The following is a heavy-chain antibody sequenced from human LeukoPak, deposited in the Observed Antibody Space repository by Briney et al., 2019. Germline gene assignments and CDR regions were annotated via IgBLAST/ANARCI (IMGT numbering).Heavy chain of an antibody. CDR2: IIPIFGTA. Sequence: SVKVSCKASGGTFSSYAISWVRQAPGQGLEWMGRIIPIFGTANYAQKFQGSVTITTDESTSTAYMELSSLRSEDTAVYYCASHLTMIVDPWYFDYWGQGTLVTVSS. J-gene: IGHJ4*02. D-gene: IGHD3-22*01. CDR3: ASHLTMIVDPWYFDY. V-gene: IGHV1-69*05. CDR1: GGTFSSYA.